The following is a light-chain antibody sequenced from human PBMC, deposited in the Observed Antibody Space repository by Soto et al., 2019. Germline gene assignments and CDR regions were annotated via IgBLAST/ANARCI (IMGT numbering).Light chain of an antibody. CDR3: QQRSNWPALT. V-gene: IGKV3-11*01. CDR2: DAF. Sequence: IVFTQSPATPSFSPGERATLSCRASQSVSSYLTWSQQKPGKAPRLLIYDAFNSATGIPARFSGSGSGPDFTLTFSSLGPEDFAVYYGQQRSNWPALTFGGGTKVEIK. CDR1: QSVSSY. J-gene: IGKJ4*01.